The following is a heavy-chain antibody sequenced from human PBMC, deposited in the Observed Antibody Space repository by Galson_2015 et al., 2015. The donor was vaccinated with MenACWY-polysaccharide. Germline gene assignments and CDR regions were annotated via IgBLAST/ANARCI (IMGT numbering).Heavy chain of an antibody. V-gene: IGHV3-7*01. CDR1: GFTFNSHW. J-gene: IGHJ3*02. Sequence: SLRLSCAASGFTFNSHWMSWVRQAPGKGLEWVANMNQYGGDYNYVDSVKGRFTISRDNAKNSLYLQMNSLRAEDTAVYYCARQVIVVVTASSPDVFDIWGQGTMVTVSS. CDR3: ARQVIVVVTASSPDVFDI. CDR2: MNQYGGDY. D-gene: IGHD2-21*02.